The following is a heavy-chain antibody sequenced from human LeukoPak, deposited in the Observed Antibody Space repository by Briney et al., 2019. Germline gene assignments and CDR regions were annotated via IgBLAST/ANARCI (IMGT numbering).Heavy chain of an antibody. J-gene: IGHJ6*02. V-gene: IGHV3-30*04. CDR1: GFTFSSYA. CDR3: ARERLVYDSSGYYYLHYYYGMDV. Sequence: GGSLRLSCAASGFTFSSYAMHWVRQAPGKGLEWVAGISYGGRNKYYAASVKSRCTISRDNSKNTLYLQMNSLRAEDTAVYYCARERLVYDSSGYYYLHYYYGMDVWGQGTTVTVSS. CDR2: ISYGGRNK. D-gene: IGHD3-22*01.